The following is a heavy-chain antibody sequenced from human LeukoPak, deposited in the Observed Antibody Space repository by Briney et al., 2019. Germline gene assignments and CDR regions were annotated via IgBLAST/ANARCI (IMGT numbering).Heavy chain of an antibody. CDR1: GYSFTSYW. D-gene: IGHD2-2*01. Sequence: GESLKISCKGSGYSFTSYWIGWVRQMPGKGLEWMGIIYPGDSDTRYSPSFQGQVTISADKSISTAYLQWSSPKASDTAMYYCARVSYCSSTSCYFDYWGQGTLVTVSS. CDR3: ARVSYCSSTSCYFDY. CDR2: IYPGDSDT. V-gene: IGHV5-51*01. J-gene: IGHJ4*02.